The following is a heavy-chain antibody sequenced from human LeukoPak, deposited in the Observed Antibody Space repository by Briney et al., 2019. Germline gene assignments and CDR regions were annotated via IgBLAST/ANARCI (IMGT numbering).Heavy chain of an antibody. D-gene: IGHD3-10*01. CDR2: IIPIFGTA. CDR1: GGTFSSYA. Sequence: GASVTVSCKASGGTFSSYAISWVRQAPGQGLEWMGGIIPIFGTANYAQKFQGRVTITTDESTSTAYMELSSLRSEDTAVYYCASLSYYGSGSYYYYYYYMDVWGKGTTVTVSS. V-gene: IGHV1-69*05. CDR3: ASLSYYGSGSYYYYYYYMDV. J-gene: IGHJ6*03.